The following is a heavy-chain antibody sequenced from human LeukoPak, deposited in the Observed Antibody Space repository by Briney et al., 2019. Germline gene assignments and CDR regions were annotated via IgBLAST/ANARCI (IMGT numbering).Heavy chain of an antibody. CDR3: ARYGMVRGVIIPRPRGAFDI. V-gene: IGHV4-34*01. Sequence: SETLSLTCAVYGGSFSGYYWSWIRQPPGKGLEWIGEINHSGSTNYNPSLKSRVTISVDTSKNQFSLKLSSVIAADTAVYYCARYGMVRGVIIPRPRGAFDIWGQGTMVTVSS. J-gene: IGHJ3*02. D-gene: IGHD3-10*01. CDR2: INHSGST. CDR1: GGSFSGYY.